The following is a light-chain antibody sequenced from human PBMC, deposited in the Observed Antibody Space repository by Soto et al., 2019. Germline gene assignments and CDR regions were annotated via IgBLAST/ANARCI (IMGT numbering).Light chain of an antibody. CDR3: CSYAGSSTYV. J-gene: IGLJ1*01. CDR1: SSDVGYYNF. V-gene: IGLV2-23*02. CDR2: EVS. Sequence: QSALTQPASVSGSPGQSITISCTGTSSDVGYYNFVSWYQQHPGKAPKLIIYEVSSRPSGVSNRFSGSKSGNTASLTISGLQAEDEADYYCCSYAGSSTYVFGTGTKVTVL.